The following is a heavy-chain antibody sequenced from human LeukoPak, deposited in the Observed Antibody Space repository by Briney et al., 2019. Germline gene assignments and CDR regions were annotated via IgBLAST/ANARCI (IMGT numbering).Heavy chain of an antibody. D-gene: IGHD3-9*01. CDR3: AMRYFDWLYPITNWFDP. CDR1: GYSFTSYA. V-gene: IGHV7-4-1*02. Sequence: ASVKVSCKASGYSFTSYAMNWVRQAPGQGLEWMGWINTNTGNPTYAQGFTGRFVFSLGTSVSTAYLQISSLKAEDTAVYYCAMRYFDWLYPITNWFDPWGQGTLVTVSS. J-gene: IGHJ5*02. CDR2: INTNTGNP.